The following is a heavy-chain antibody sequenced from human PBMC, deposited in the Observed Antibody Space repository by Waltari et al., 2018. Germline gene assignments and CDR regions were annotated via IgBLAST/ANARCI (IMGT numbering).Heavy chain of an antibody. CDR2: ITPNGGDT. CDR3: ARDSFSTGPHALDI. V-gene: IGHV1-46*01. CDR1: GNTFSSYY. D-gene: IGHD3-9*01. Sequence: QVQVVQSGAEVKKPGASVKVSCQASGNTFSSYYTHWVRQAPGQGLEWVGLITPNGGDTSNAQKFQGRVTMTRDRSTTTVYMQLSSLRSDDTGIYYCARDSFSTGPHALDIWGQGTVVTVSS. J-gene: IGHJ3*02.